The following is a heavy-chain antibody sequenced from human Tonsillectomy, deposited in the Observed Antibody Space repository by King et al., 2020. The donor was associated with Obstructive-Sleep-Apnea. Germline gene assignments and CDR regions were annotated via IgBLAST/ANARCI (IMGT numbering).Heavy chain of an antibody. CDR2: INSDGSST. CDR1: GFTFSSYW. Sequence: VQLVESGGGLVQPGGSLRLSCAASGFTFSSYWMQWVRQAPGTGLVWVSRINSDGSSTTYADSVEGRFTISRDNAKNTLFLQMNSLRAEVTAVYYCARVAFSSPHFYYCGMDVWGQGTTVTVSS. J-gene: IGHJ6*02. CDR3: ARVAFSSPHFYYCGMDV. D-gene: IGHD3-3*02. V-gene: IGHV3-74*03.